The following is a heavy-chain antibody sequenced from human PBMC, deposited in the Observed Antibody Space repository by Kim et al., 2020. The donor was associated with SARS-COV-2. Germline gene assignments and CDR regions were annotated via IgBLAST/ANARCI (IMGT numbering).Heavy chain of an antibody. Sequence: GGSLRLSCAASGFTFSSYAMSWVRQAPGKGLEWVSAVSGSGGSTYYADSVKGRFTISRDNSKNTLYLQMNSLRAEDTAVYYCAKDAHPPTGFWSGYPYPKLGYYYMDVWGKGTTVTVSS. J-gene: IGHJ6*03. CDR2: VSGSGGST. CDR3: AKDAHPPTGFWSGYPYPKLGYYYMDV. V-gene: IGHV3-23*01. D-gene: IGHD3-3*01. CDR1: GFTFSSYA.